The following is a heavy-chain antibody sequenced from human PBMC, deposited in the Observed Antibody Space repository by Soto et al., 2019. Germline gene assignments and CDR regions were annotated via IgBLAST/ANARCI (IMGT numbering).Heavy chain of an antibody. CDR2: IWYDGSNK. CDR3: ARGGSSSWYYPFDS. Sequence: QVQLVESGGGVVQPGRSLRLSCAASGFTFSSYGMHWVRQAPGKGLEWVAVIWYDGSNKYYADSVKGRFTISRDNSKNTLYLQMNSLRGEDTAVYYCARGGSSSWYYPFDSWGQGTLVTVSS. J-gene: IGHJ4*02. CDR1: GFTFSSYG. D-gene: IGHD6-13*01. V-gene: IGHV3-33*01.